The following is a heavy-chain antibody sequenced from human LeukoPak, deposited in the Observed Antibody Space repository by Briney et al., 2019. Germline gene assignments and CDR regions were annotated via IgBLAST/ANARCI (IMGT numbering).Heavy chain of an antibody. V-gene: IGHV4-31*03. D-gene: IGHD3-3*01. CDR1: GGSVSSDEYY. Sequence: SETLSLTCNVSGGSVSSDEYYWSWIRQHPGKGLEWIGYVYHSGSSYDNPSLESRVTMSVDTSNNQFSLKLRSATAADTAVYYCARVKVLRFLEWFLDFWGQGTLVTVSS. J-gene: IGHJ4*02. CDR3: ARVKVLRFLEWFLDF. CDR2: VYHSGSS.